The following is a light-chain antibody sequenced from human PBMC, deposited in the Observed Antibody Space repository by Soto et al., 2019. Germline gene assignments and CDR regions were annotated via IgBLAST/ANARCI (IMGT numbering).Light chain of an antibody. CDR3: QERNNWPPDVT. CDR2: DSS. J-gene: IGKJ3*01. V-gene: IGKV3-11*01. Sequence: EIVLTQSPDTLSLSPGERATLSCRASQSVRSSLAWYQQKPGQAPRLLIYDSSNRATGRPARFCVSGSGSDLTLTIRSLRHEDFAVDYYQERNNWPPDVTFGPGTKVDIK. CDR1: QSVRSS.